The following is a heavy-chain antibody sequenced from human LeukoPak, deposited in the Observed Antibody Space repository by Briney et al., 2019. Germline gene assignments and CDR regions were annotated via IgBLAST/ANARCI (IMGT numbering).Heavy chain of an antibody. CDR1: GGSISSYY. CDR2: IYYSGST. V-gene: IGHV4-59*01. CDR3: ARETGTDAFDI. D-gene: IGHD1-1*01. Sequence: SETLSLTCTVSGGSISSYYWSWIRQPPGKGLEWIGYIYYSGSTNYNPSLKGRVTISVDTSKNQFSLKLSSVTAADTAVYYCARETGTDAFDIWGQGTMVTVSS. J-gene: IGHJ3*02.